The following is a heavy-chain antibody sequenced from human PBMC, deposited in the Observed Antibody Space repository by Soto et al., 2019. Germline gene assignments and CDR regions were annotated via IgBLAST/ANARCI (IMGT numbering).Heavy chain of an antibody. J-gene: IGHJ4*02. CDR1: GGSISSYY. CDR3: ARSDGRY. V-gene: IGHV4-59*01. CDR2: LYYSGST. Sequence: QVQLQESGPGLVKPSDTLSLTCTVSGGSISSYYWSWIRQPPGKGLEWIGYLYYSGSTNYNLSLKSTVTMSVNTTNNQLSLQLTSVTAADTAMNYCARSDGRYWGQGTLVTVSS.